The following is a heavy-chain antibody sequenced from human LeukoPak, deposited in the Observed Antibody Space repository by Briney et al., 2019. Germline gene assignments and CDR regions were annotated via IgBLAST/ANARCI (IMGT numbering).Heavy chain of an antibody. Sequence: PSGTLSLTCTVSGGSISSYYWSWIRQPPGKGLEWIGYIYTSGSTNYNPSLKSRVTISVDPSKNPFSLKLSSVTAADTAVYSCAAHTYDSSGYFFPPDAFDIWGQGTMVTVSS. V-gene: IGHV4-4*09. J-gene: IGHJ3*02. D-gene: IGHD3-22*01. CDR2: IYTSGST. CDR1: GGSISSYY. CDR3: AAHTYDSSGYFFPPDAFDI.